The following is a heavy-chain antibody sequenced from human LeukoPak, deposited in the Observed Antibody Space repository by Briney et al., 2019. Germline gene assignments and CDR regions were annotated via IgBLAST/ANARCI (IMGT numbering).Heavy chain of an antibody. V-gene: IGHV1-69*13. J-gene: IGHJ3*02. CDR2: IIPIFGTA. CDR1: GGTFSSYA. Sequence: SVKVSCKASGGTFSSYAISWVRQAPGQGLEWMGGIIPIFGTANYAQKFQGRVTITADESTSTAYMELSCLRSEDTAVYYCARCGDYHWADAFDIWGQGTMVTVSS. D-gene: IGHD4-17*01. CDR3: ARCGDYHWADAFDI.